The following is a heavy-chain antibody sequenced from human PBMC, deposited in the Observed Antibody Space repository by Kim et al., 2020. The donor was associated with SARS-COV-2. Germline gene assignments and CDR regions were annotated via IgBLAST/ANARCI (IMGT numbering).Heavy chain of an antibody. CDR1: GFTFSSYG. J-gene: IGHJ6*02. CDR3: AKGPLRYFDWLLYRGAYYYGMDV. D-gene: IGHD3-9*01. Sequence: GGSLRLSCAASGFTFSSYGMHWVRQAPGKGLEWVAVIWYDGSNKYYADSVKGRFTISRDNSKNTLYLQMNSLRAEDTAVYYCAKGPLRYFDWLLYRGAYYYGMDVWGQGTTVTVSS. V-gene: IGHV3-33*06. CDR2: IWYDGSNK.